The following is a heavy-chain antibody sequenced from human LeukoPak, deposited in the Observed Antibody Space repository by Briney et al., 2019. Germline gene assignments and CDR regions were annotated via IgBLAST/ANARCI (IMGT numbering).Heavy chain of an antibody. CDR2: ITGDAGTT. Sequence: PGGSLRLSCAASGFTFSSYAMNWVRQTPGKGLEWVSFITGDAGTTSYADSVKGRFTISRDNSKNTLYLQLNSLSAEDTAVYYCAKTTGNGHWLIEHWGQGTLVTVSS. D-gene: IGHD4-23*01. V-gene: IGHV3-23*01. CDR1: GFTFSSYA. J-gene: IGHJ4*02. CDR3: AKTTGNGHWLIEH.